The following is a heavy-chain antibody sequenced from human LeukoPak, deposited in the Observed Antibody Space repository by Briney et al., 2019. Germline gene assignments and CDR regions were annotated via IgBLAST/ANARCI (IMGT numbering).Heavy chain of an antibody. D-gene: IGHD3-10*01. V-gene: IGHV3-11*01. J-gene: IGHJ4*02. Sequence: PGGSLRLSCAASGITFTDHYMNWIRQAPGKGLAWLSYISTSGRTIAYADSVKGRFTISRDNAKNSLYLQMNSLRADDTAVYYCARTKSEPTYGQHHGLDNWGQGTLVTVSS. CDR2: ISTSGRTI. CDR3: ARTKSEPTYGQHHGLDN. CDR1: GITFTDHY.